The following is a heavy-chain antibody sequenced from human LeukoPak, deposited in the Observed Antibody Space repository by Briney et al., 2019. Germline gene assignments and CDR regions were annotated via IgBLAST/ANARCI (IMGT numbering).Heavy chain of an antibody. Sequence: PSETLSLTCTVSGGSLSNYYWSWIRQPAGRGLEWIGRVYTSGSTNYNPSLQSRVTMSVDTSKNQFSLKLSSVTAADTAVYYCARGSVVTQGWFDPWGQGTLVTVSS. J-gene: IGHJ5*02. CDR2: VYTSGST. V-gene: IGHV4-4*07. D-gene: IGHD2-21*02. CDR3: ARGSVVTQGWFDP. CDR1: GGSLSNYY.